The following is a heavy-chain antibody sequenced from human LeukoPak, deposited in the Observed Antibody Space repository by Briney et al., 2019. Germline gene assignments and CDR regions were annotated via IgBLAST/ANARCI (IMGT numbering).Heavy chain of an antibody. D-gene: IGHD2-2*01. CDR2: ISTYNGNT. J-gene: IGHJ5*02. Sequence: ASVKVSCKASGGTFSSYAISWVRQAPGQGLEWMGRISTYNGNTNYAQKLQGRVTMTTDTSTTTAYMDLTSLRSDDTAVYYCARSTSSTRWFDPWGQGTLVTVSS. CDR1: GGTFSSYA. CDR3: ARSTSSTRWFDP. V-gene: IGHV1-18*01.